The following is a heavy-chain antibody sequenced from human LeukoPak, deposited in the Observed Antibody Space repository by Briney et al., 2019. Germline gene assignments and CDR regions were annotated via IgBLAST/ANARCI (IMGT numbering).Heavy chain of an antibody. CDR1: GYTFTSYG. CDR2: ISAYNGNT. D-gene: IGHD4-17*01. Sequence: ASVKVSCKASGYTFTSYGISWVRQAPGQGLEWMGWISAYNGNTNYAQKLQGRVTMTTDTSTSTAYMELRSLRSDDTAVYYCARDGGYTVPHGYFQHWGQGTLVTVSS. V-gene: IGHV1-18*01. J-gene: IGHJ1*01. CDR3: ARDGGYTVPHGYFQH.